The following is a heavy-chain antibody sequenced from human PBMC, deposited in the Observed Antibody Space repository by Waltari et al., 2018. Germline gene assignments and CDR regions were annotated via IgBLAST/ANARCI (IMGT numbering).Heavy chain of an antibody. CDR3: ARVDTAMVALDY. J-gene: IGHJ4*02. CDR1: GGSISSSNC. CDR2: IYHSGST. V-gene: IGHV4-4*02. D-gene: IGHD5-18*01. Sequence: QVQLQESGPGLVKPSGTLSLPFAVSGGSISSSNCLSWVRQPPGKGLEWIGEIYHSGSTNYNPSLKSRVTISVDKSKNQFSLKLSYVTAADTAVYYCARVDTAMVALDYWGQGTLVTVSS.